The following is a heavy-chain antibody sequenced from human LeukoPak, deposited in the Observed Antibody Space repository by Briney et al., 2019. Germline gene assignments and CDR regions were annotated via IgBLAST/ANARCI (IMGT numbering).Heavy chain of an antibody. D-gene: IGHD2-2*01. CDR2: ISAYNGNT. Sequence: ASVKVSCKASGYTFTSYGISWVRQAPGQGLEWMGWISAYNGNTKYAQKLQGRVTMTTDTSTSTAYMELRSLRSDDTAAYYCATLPDGYCTSTSCLYYWGQGTLVTVSS. CDR1: GYTFTSYG. J-gene: IGHJ4*02. CDR3: ATLPDGYCTSTSCLYY. V-gene: IGHV1-18*01.